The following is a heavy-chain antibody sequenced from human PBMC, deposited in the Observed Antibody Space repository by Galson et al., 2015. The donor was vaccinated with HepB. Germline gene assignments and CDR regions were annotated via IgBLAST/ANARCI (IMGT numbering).Heavy chain of an antibody. V-gene: IGHV3-11*06. D-gene: IGHD6-19*01. CDR2: ISSSSSYT. Sequence: SLRLSCAASGFTFSNTWLSWVRQAPGRGLEWVSYISSSSSYTNYADSLKGRFTISRDNSKNTLYLQMSSLRPEDTAGYYCARHSGHISGWYTGRGGFDSWGQGTLVIVSS. J-gene: IGHJ4*02. CDR3: ARHSGHISGWYTGRGGFDS. CDR1: GFTFSNTW.